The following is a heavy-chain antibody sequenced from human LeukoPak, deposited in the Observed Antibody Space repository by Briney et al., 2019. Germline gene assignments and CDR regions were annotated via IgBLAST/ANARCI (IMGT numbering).Heavy chain of an antibody. CDR1: GYSISSGYY. Sequence: PSETLSLTCTVSGYSISSGYYWGWIRQPPGKGLEWIGSIYHSGRTFYNPSLKSRVTISVDTSKNQFSLKLSSVTAADTAVYYCARELAAANWFDPWGQGTLVTFSS. V-gene: IGHV4-38-2*02. CDR2: IYHSGRT. J-gene: IGHJ5*02. D-gene: IGHD6-13*01. CDR3: ARELAAANWFDP.